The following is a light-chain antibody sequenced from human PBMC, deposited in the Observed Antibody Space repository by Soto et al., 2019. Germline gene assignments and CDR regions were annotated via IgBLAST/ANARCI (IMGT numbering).Light chain of an antibody. CDR1: SSDVGGYNY. CDR2: DVS. J-gene: IGLJ1*01. V-gene: IGLV2-14*01. CDR3: SSYTSSSTLHYV. Sequence: QSALTQPASVSGSPGQSITISCTGNSSDVGGYNYVSWYQQHPGKAPKLMIYDVSNRPSGVSNRFSGSKSGNTASLTISGLQAEDEADYYCSSYTSSSTLHYVFGTGTKVTVL.